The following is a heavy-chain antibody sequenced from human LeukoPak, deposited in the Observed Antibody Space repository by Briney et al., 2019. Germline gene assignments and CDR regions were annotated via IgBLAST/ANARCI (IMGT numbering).Heavy chain of an antibody. CDR2: ISSSSSYI. D-gene: IGHD3-22*01. J-gene: IGHJ4*02. CDR3: ARDVLYYDSSGWVGGYFDY. V-gene: IGHV3-21*01. CDR1: GFTFSSYS. Sequence: GGSLRLSCAASGFTFSSYSMNWVRQAPGKGLEWVSSISSSSSYIYYADSVKGRFTISRDNSKNTLYLQMNSLRAEDTAVYYCARDVLYYDSSGWVGGYFDYWGQGTLVTVSS.